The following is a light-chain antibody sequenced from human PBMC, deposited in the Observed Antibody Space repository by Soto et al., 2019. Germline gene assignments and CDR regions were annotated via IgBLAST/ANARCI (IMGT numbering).Light chain of an antibody. CDR2: EAS. V-gene: IGKV3-11*01. Sequence: EIVITQSPATLSVSPGERATLSCSASQSVSSNYLAWFQQKPGQAPRLIIYEASNRAAGIPARFSGSGSGTDFTLTITSLEPEDFAFYYCHQRQRWPRTFGQGTKVDIK. CDR1: QSVSSNY. CDR3: HQRQRWPRT. J-gene: IGKJ1*01.